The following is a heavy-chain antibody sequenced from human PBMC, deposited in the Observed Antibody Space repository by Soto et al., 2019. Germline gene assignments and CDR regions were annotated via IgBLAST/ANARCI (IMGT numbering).Heavy chain of an antibody. CDR3: TTEHYDILTGPGMDYYYYYGMDV. J-gene: IGHJ6*02. V-gene: IGHV3-15*07. D-gene: IGHD3-9*01. CDR1: SVSNAW. Sequence: SVSNAWMNWVRQAPGKGLAWVGRIKSKTDGGTTDYAAPVKGRFTISRDDSKNTLYLQMNSLKTEDTAVYYCTTEHYDILTGPGMDYYYYYGMDVWGQGTTVTVSS. CDR2: IKSKTDGGTT.